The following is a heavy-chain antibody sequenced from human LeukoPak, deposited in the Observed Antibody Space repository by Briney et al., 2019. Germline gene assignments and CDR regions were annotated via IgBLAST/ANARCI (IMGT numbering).Heavy chain of an antibody. CDR1: GGTFSSYA. CDR2: IIPIFGTA. D-gene: IGHD4-11*01. Sequence: GSSVKVSCKASGGTFSSYAISWVRRAPGQGLEWMGGIIPIFGTANYAQKFQGRVTITTDESTSTAYMELSSLRSEDTAAYYCARGTGLQLPMDVWGKGTTVTVSS. V-gene: IGHV1-69*05. J-gene: IGHJ6*03. CDR3: ARGTGLQLPMDV.